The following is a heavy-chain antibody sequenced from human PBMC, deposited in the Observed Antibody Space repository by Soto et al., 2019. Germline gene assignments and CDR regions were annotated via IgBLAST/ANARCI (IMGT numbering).Heavy chain of an antibody. CDR1: GYTFTSYD. D-gene: IGHD3-3*01. Sequence: GASVKVSCKASGYTFTSYDINWVRQATGQGLEWMGWMNPNSGNTGYAQKFQGRVTMTRNTSISTAYMELSSLRSEDTAVYYCARAIFGVFIPYYYYYYMVVWGKGTTVTVSS. CDR3: ARAIFGVFIPYYYYYYMVV. J-gene: IGHJ6*03. V-gene: IGHV1-8*01. CDR2: MNPNSGNT.